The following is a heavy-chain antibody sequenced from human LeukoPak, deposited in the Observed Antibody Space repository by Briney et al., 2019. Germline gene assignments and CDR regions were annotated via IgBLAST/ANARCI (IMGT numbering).Heavy chain of an antibody. CDR3: ARDRGYCSSTSCYEPEGGNWFDP. D-gene: IGHD2-2*01. J-gene: IGHJ5*02. CDR1: GGTFSSYA. Sequence: SVKVSCKASGGTFSSYAISWVRQAPGQGLEWMGGIIPIFGTANYAQKFQGRVTITTDESTSTAYMELSSLRSEDTAVYYCARDRGYCSSTSCYEPEGGNWFDPWGQGTLVTVSS. V-gene: IGHV1-69*05. CDR2: IIPIFGTA.